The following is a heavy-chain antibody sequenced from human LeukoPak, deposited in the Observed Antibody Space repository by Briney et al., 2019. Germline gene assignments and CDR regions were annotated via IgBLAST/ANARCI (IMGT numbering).Heavy chain of an antibody. J-gene: IGHJ4*02. CDR1: GFTFSSYG. CDR2: ISYDGSNK. V-gene: IGHV3-30*18. Sequence: PGGSLRLSCAASGFTFSSYGMHWVRQAPGKGLEWVAVISYDGSNKYYADSVKGRFTISRDNSKNTLYLQMNSLRAEDTAVYYCAKALAPITMIVVDLDYWGQGTLVTVSS. CDR3: AKALAPITMIVVDLDY. D-gene: IGHD3-22*01.